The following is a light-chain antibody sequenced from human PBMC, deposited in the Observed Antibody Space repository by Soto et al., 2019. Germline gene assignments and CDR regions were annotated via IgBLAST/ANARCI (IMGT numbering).Light chain of an antibody. CDR1: LRFRSN. J-gene: IGKJ2*01. CDR2: GAS. Sequence: DIGMTQSPATLSGSPGERATFSCRSSLRFRSNVAWYQQKPGQAPRLLIYGASTRATGIPARFSGSGSGTAFSHTISSLQSEDFAASFCQQYNHWTPYTFGQGTKLEIK. V-gene: IGKV3-15*01. CDR3: QQYNHWTPYT.